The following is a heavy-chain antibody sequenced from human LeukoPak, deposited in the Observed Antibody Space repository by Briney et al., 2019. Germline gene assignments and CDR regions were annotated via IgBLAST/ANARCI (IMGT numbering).Heavy chain of an antibody. V-gene: IGHV4-59*01. J-gene: IGHJ5*02. CDR2: IYYSGST. CDR1: GGSISSYY. D-gene: IGHD2-21*02. Sequence: SETLSLTCTVSGGSISSYYWSWIRQPPGKGLEWIGYIYYSGSTNYNPSLKSRVTISVDTSKNQFSLKLSSVTAADTAVYYCARSAYCGGDCYSGDNWFDPWGQGTLVTVSS. CDR3: ARSAYCGGDCYSGDNWFDP.